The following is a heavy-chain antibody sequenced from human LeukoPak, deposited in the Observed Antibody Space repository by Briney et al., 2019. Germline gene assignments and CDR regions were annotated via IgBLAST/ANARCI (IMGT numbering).Heavy chain of an antibody. V-gene: IGHV3-74*01. CDR3: ARGVVVAATDY. D-gene: IGHD2-15*01. CDR1: GFTFSSYW. J-gene: IGHJ4*02. CDR2: INSDGSST. Sequence: GGPLRLSCGASGFTFSSYWMHWVRQAPGKGLVWVSRINSDGSSTSYADSVKGRFTISRDNAKNTLYLQMNSLRAEDTAVYYCARGVVVAATDYWGQGTLVTVSS.